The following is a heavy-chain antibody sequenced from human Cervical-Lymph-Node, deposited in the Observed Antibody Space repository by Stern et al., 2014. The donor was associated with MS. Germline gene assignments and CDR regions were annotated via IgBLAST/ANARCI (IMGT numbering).Heavy chain of an antibody. CDR3: ARGGVIYTQDRNGFDV. CDR1: GGSISSGGSS. V-gene: IGHV4-30-2*01. CDR2: IYHSGST. D-gene: IGHD2-21*01. Sequence: QLQLQESGSGQAKPSQTLSLTCAVSGGSISSGGSSWNWIRQPPGKGLEWIGVIYHSGSTSYKPYLKGRVFISVDTSKNQFALNLRSVTAADTAVYYCARGGVIYTQDRNGFDVWGQGTMVTVSS. J-gene: IGHJ3*01.